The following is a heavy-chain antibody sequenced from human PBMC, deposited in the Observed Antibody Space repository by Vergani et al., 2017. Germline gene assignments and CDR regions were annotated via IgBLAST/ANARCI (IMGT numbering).Heavy chain of an antibody. CDR2: ISSSGSTI. CDR3: ARDIYYDSSGDEGRPSWYFDL. Sequence: VQLVESGGGVVQPGRSLRLSCAASGFTFSSYEMNWVRQAPGKGLEWVSYISSSGSTIYYADSVKGRFTISRDNAKNSLYRQMNSLRAEDTAVYYCARDIYYDSSGDEGRPSWYFDLWGRGTLVTVSS. D-gene: IGHD3-22*01. CDR1: GFTFSSYE. V-gene: IGHV3-48*03. J-gene: IGHJ2*01.